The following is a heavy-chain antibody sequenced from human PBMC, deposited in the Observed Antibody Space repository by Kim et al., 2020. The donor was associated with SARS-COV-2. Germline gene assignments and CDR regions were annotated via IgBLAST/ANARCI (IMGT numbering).Heavy chain of an antibody. CDR2: INTNTGNP. CDR1: GYTFTSYA. CDR3: ARNCVGCINWFDP. J-gene: IGHJ5*02. D-gene: IGHD1-1*01. V-gene: IGHV7-4-1*02. Sequence: ASVKVSCKASGYTFTSYAINWVRQAPGQGLEWMGWINTNTGNPTYAQGFTGRFVFSLDTSVTTAYLQISSLKVEDTALYYCARNCVGCINWFDPWGQGTLVTVSS.